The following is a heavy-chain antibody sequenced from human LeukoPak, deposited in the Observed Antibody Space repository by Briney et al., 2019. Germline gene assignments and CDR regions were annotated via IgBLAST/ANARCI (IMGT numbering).Heavy chain of an antibody. J-gene: IGHJ4*02. CDR2: ISAYNGNT. Sequence: ASVKVSCKASGYTFTGYYMHWVRQAPGQGLEWMGWISAYNGNTNYAQKLQGRVSMTTDTSTSTAYMELRSLRSDDTAVYYCARYANFDYWGQGTLVTVSS. V-gene: IGHV1-18*04. CDR3: ARYANFDY. CDR1: GYTFTGYY.